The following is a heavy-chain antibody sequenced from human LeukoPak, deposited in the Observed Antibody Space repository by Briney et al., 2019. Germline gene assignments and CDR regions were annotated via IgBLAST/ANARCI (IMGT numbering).Heavy chain of an antibody. V-gene: IGHV1-69*13. CDR1: GGTFSSYA. CDR2: IIPIFGTA. D-gene: IGHD3-16*01. J-gene: IGHJ6*03. Sequence: SVKVSCKASGGTFSSYAISWVRQAPGQVLEWIGGIIPIFGTANYAQKFQGRVTVTADESTSTAYMELSSLRSEDTAVYYCARDALGRYYYYYMDVWGKGTTVTVSS. CDR3: ARDALGRYYYYYMDV.